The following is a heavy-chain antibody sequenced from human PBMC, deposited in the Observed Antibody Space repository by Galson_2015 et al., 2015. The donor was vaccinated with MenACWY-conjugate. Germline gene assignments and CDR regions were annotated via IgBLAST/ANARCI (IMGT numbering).Heavy chain of an antibody. J-gene: IGHJ4*02. CDR1: GGSISSSNW. CDR3: ARDTMGAVAGTHLDY. V-gene: IGHV4-4*02. D-gene: IGHD6-19*01. CDR2: IYHSVST. Sequence: ETLSLTCAVSGGSISSSNWWSWVRQPPGKGLEWIGEIYHSVSTNYNPSLKSRVTISVDKSKNQFSLKLSSVTAADTAVYYCARDTMGAVAGTHLDYWGQGTLVTVSS.